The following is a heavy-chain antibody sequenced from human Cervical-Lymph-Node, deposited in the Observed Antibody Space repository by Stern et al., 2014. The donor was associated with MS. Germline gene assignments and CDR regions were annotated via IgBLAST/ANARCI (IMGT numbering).Heavy chain of an antibody. Sequence: VQLVESGAEVKKPGASVKVSCKASGYTFTDHYIHWVRQAPGQGPEWMGRINPNSGGPNYAQKIQGRVTITSDTSITTAYMEPSSVQFDDTAVYYCARAYSGYEELDHWGQGTLLTVSS. CDR1: GYTFTDHY. D-gene: IGHD5-12*01. CDR2: INPNSGGP. J-gene: IGHJ4*02. CDR3: ARAYSGYEELDH. V-gene: IGHV1-2*06.